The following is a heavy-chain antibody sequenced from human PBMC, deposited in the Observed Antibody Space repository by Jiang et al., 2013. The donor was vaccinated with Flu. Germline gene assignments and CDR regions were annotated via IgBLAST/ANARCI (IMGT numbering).Heavy chain of an antibody. Sequence: LVQSGSELKKPGASVKVSCKASGYTFTSYAMNWVRQAPGQGLEWMGWINTNTGNPTYAQGFTGRFVFSLDASVSTAYLQICSLKAEDTAVYYCAEGYSSGWYWGHYYYYGMDVWGQGTTVTVSS. CDR1: GYTFTSYA. CDR2: INTNTGNP. CDR3: AEGYSSGWYWGHYYYYGMDV. J-gene: IGHJ6*02. V-gene: IGHV7-4-1*01. D-gene: IGHD6-19*01.